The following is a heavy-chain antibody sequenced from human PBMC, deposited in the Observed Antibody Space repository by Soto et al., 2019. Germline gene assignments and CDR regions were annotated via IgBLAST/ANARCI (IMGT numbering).Heavy chain of an antibody. V-gene: IGHV4-31*03. D-gene: IGHD3-10*01. Sequence: QVQLQESGPGLVKASHTLSLTCNVSGGSISSGGYYWTWIRQHPGKGLEWIGNIHHSGSTFYNRSLKSRVSISVDTSKNLFPLKLSSVTAADTVVYFLVTGVLSWGEGTLVTVSS. CDR3: VTGVLS. CDR2: IHHSGST. CDR1: GGSISSGGYY. J-gene: IGHJ1*01.